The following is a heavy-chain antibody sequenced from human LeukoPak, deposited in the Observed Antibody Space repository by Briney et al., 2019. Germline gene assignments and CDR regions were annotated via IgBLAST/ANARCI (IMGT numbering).Heavy chain of an antibody. CDR3: ARGSGWYYY. J-gene: IGHJ4*02. D-gene: IGHD6-19*01. Sequence: GGSLRHFCADSWFTFSSYWMIWAGPAPGKGLEWVANIKQDGSEKYYVDSVKGRFTISRDNAKNSLYLQMNSLRAEDTAVYYCARGSGWYYYWGQGTLVTVSS. V-gene: IGHV3-7*04. CDR1: WFTFSSYW. CDR2: IKQDGSEK.